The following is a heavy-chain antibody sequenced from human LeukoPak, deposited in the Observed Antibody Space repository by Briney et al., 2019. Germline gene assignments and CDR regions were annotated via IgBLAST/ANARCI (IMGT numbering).Heavy chain of an antibody. D-gene: IGHD6-13*01. CDR2: IIPILGIA. Sequence: SVKVSCKASGGTFSSYVISWVRQAPGQGLEWMGRIIPILGIANYAQKFQGRVTITTDESTSTAYMELSSLRSEDTAVYYCARERLAAAGPTHYWGQGTLVTVSS. V-gene: IGHV1-69*04. CDR1: GGTFSSYV. J-gene: IGHJ4*02. CDR3: ARERLAAAGPTHY.